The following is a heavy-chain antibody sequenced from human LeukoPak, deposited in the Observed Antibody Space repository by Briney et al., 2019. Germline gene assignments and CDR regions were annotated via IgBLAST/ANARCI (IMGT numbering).Heavy chain of an antibody. J-gene: IGHJ4*02. V-gene: IGHV3-7*01. CDR1: GFTLSSYW. CDR3: ASSEVVPAALDY. CDR2: IKQDGSEK. Sequence: GGSLSLSCAASGFTLSSYWMSWVRQAPGKGLEWVANIKQDGSEKYYVDSVKGRFTISRDNAKNSLYLQMNSLRAEDTAVYYCASSEVVPAALDYWGQGTLVTVSS. D-gene: IGHD2-2*01.